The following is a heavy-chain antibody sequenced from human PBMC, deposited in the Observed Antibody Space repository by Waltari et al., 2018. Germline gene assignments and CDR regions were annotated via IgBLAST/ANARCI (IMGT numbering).Heavy chain of an antibody. CDR3: ARAGSTSIFDY. CDR2: ISSSSSYI. CDR1: GFTFSSCS. J-gene: IGHJ4*02. V-gene: IGHV3-21*01. D-gene: IGHD6-6*01. Sequence: EVQLVESGGGQVKPGGSLRLSCAASGFTFSSCSMNWVRQAPGKGLEWVSSISSSSSYIYYADSVKGRFTISRDNAKNSLYLQMNSLRAEDTAVYYCARAGSTSIFDYWGQGTLVTVSS.